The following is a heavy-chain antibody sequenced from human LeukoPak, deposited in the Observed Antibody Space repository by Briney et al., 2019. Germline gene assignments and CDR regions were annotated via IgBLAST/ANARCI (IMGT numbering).Heavy chain of an antibody. V-gene: IGHV1-18*01. CDR2: ISAYNGNT. D-gene: IGHD3-22*01. CDR1: GYTFTSYG. CDR3: ARDHEAYYDSSGYYYY. Sequence: ASVTVSCKASGYTFTSYGISWVRQAPGQGLEWMGWISAYNGNTNYAQKLQGRVTMTTDTSTSTAYMELSSLRSEDTAVYYCARDHEAYYDSSGYYYYWGQGTLVTVSS. J-gene: IGHJ4*02.